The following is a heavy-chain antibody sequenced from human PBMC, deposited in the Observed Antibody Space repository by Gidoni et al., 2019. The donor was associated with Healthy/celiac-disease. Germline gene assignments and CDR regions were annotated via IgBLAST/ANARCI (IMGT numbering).Heavy chain of an antibody. CDR2: IKSKTDGGTT. D-gene: IGHD3-10*01. V-gene: IGHV3-15*01. CDR3: TTDRGFNYEYYMDV. J-gene: IGHJ6*03. CDR1: GFTFSTAW. Sequence: EVQLVESGGGLVKPGGSLRLSCAASGFTFSTAWMSWVRQAPGKGLEWVGRIKSKTDGGTTDYAAPVKGRFTISRDDSKNTLYLQMNSLKTEDTAVYYCTTDRGFNYEYYMDVWGKGTTVTVSS.